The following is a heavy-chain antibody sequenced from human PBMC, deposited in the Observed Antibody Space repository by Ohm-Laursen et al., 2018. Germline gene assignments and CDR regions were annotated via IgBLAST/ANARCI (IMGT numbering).Heavy chain of an antibody. D-gene: IGHD4-23*01. CDR2: ISSSGSS. Sequence: SDTLSLTCAVYGGSFSGYFWTWIRQPAGKGLEWIGRISSSGSSNYNPSLKSRVTMSVDTSKNQFSLNLRSVTAADTAVYYCATFMTSRWVVFDVWGQGTMVTVSS. CDR3: ATFMTSRWVVFDV. V-gene: IGHV4-59*10. J-gene: IGHJ3*01. CDR1: GGSFSGYF.